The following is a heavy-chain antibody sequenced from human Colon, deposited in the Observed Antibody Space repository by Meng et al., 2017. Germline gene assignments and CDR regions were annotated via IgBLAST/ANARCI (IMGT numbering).Heavy chain of an antibody. D-gene: IGHD1-7*01. V-gene: IGHV4-4*02. CDR2: VYHRGDT. J-gene: IGHJ4*02. CDR1: GDSISSDIW. Sequence: QVCLQESGPGLVKPSGTLSLPCTVSGDSISSDIWWSWVRQPPGKGLEWIGEVYHRGDTNYNPSLKSRVDISVDKSKNQFYLSLFSVTAADTAVYYCGRDQGRELINHWGQGTLVTVSS. CDR3: GRDQGRELINH.